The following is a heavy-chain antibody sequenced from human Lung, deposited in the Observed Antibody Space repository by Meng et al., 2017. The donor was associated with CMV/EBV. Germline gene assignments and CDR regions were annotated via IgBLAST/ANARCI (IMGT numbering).Heavy chain of an antibody. CDR3: ATDLRGRAVAGNYDYYGMDL. J-gene: IGHJ6*02. CDR2: IKSKIDGGTT. D-gene: IGHD6-19*01. Sequence: GGSLRLSCAASGFTFSDAWMTWVRQAPGKGLEWVGRIKSKIDGGTTDYAAPEKGRFTISRDDSRNTLYLQMNSLKTEDTAVYYTATDLRGRAVAGNYDYYGMDLWGQGXKVTVSS. CDR1: GFTFSDAW. V-gene: IGHV3-15*01.